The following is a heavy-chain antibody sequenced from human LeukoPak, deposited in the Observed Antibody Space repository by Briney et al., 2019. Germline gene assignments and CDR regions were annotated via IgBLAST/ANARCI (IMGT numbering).Heavy chain of an antibody. J-gene: IGHJ4*02. CDR2: ISYDGSNK. D-gene: IGHD3-10*01. Sequence: PGGSLRLSCAASGFTFSSYAMHWVRQAPGKGLEGVAVISYDGSNKYYADSVKAQFTISGDNSKTTLYLQMNSLRAEDTAVYYCARDGIAGPVRGVIITLITPYYFDYWGQGTLVTVSS. CDR1: GFTFSSYA. CDR3: ARDGIAGPVRGVIITLITPYYFDY. V-gene: IGHV3-30-3*01.